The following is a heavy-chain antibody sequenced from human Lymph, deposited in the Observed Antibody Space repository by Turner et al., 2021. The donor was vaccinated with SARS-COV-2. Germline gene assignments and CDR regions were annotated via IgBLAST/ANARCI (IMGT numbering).Heavy chain of an antibody. J-gene: IGHJ5*02. CDR3: ARRGYSYGSGEFP. CDR2: IYYSGST. Sequence: QLQLQESVPGLVKPSETLSPPCTVSGGSISSSSFYWGWIRQPPGKGLEWSGSIYYSGSTYYNPSLKSRVTISVDTSKKQFSLKLSSVTAADTAVYYCARRGYSYGSGEFPWGQGTLVTVSS. D-gene: IGHD5-18*01. CDR1: GGSISSSSFY. V-gene: IGHV4-39*01.